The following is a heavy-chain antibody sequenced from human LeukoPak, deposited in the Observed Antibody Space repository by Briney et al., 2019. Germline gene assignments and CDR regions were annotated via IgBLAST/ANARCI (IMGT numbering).Heavy chain of an antibody. V-gene: IGHV3-30*18. D-gene: IGHD3-22*01. CDR1: GFTFSSYG. CDR2: ISYDGSNK. CDR3: AKPYDSKSIGWFDP. Sequence: PGGSLRLSCAASGFTFSSYGMHWVRQAPGKGLEWVAVISYDGSNKYYADSVKGRFTISRDNSKNTLYLQMNRLRAEDTAVYYCAKPYDSKSIGWFDPWGQGTLVTVSS. J-gene: IGHJ5*02.